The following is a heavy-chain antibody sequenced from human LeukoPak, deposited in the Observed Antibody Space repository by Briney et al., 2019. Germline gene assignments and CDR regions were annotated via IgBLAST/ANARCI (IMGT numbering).Heavy chain of an antibody. CDR1: GGSFSGYY. CDR3: ARVRYCSSTSCYAFFYYYYYGMDV. Sequence: KPSETLSLTCAVYGGSFSGYYWSWIRQPPGKGLEWIGEINHSGSTNYNPSLKSRVTISVDTSKNQFTLKLSSVTAAHTAVYYCARVRYCSSTSCYAFFYYYYYGMDVWGQGTTVTVSS. V-gene: IGHV4-34*01. CDR2: INHSGST. J-gene: IGHJ6*02. D-gene: IGHD2-2*01.